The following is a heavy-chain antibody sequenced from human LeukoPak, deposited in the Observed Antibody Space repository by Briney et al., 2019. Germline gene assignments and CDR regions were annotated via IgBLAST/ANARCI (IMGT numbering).Heavy chain of an antibody. D-gene: IGHD2-2*01. V-gene: IGHV3-30*02. J-gene: IGHJ3*02. CDR1: GFTFSSYG. Sequence: GGSLRLSCAASGFTFSSYGMHWVRQAPGKGLEWVAFIRYDGSNKYYADSVKGRFTISRDNSKNTLYLQMNSLRAEDTAVYYCAKDGVPAAMSAFDIWGQGTMVTVSS. CDR2: IRYDGSNK. CDR3: AKDGVPAAMSAFDI.